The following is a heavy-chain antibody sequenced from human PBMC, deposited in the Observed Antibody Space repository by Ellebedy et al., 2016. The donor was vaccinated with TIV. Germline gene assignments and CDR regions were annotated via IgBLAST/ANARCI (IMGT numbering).Heavy chain of an antibody. Sequence: SETLSLTXSVSGGSIRSDYWSWIRQPPGKGLEWIGYIHHTGFTNYNPSLKGRVSVAVDKYRNKLSVRLSSVTAADTAVYYCARHRKNDVLTGYDYWGQGILVTVSS. CDR1: GGSIRSDY. D-gene: IGHD3-9*01. CDR2: IHHTGFT. CDR3: ARHRKNDVLTGYDY. V-gene: IGHV4-59*08. J-gene: IGHJ4*02.